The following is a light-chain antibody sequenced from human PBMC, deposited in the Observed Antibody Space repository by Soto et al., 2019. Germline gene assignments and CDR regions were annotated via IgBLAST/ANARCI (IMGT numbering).Light chain of an antibody. V-gene: IGKV1-39*01. CDR2: AAS. CDR3: QQSYSTPRALT. CDR1: QSISSY. Sequence: DIQMTQSPSSLSASVGDRVTITCRASQSISSYLNWYQQKPGKAPKLLIYAASSLQSGVPSRFSGSGSGTDFTLTISSLQPEDFATYYCQQSYSTPRALTFGGGTKVEIQ. J-gene: IGKJ4*01.